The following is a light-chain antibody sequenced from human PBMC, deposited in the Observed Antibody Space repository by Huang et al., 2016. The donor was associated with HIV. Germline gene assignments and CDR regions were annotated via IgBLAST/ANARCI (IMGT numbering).Light chain of an antibody. CDR1: QRVSSN. V-gene: IGKV3-15*01. CDR2: GAS. Sequence: EIVMTQSPATLSVSPGERATLSCRASQRVSSNLAWYQQKPGQAHRLLIYGASTRATGIPDRFSGSGSGTEFTLTISSLQSEDFAVYYCQQYNNWPPLITFGQGTRLEIK. CDR3: QQYNNWPPLIT. J-gene: IGKJ5*01.